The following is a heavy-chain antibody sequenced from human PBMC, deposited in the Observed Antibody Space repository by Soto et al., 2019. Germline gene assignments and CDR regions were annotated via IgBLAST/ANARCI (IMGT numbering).Heavy chain of an antibody. Sequence: ASVKVSCKASGYTFTSYYMHWVRQAPGQGLEWMGIINPSGGSTSYAQKFQGRVTMTRDTSTSTVYMELSSLRSEDTAVYYCSRGDPGSYRRIYFDYWGQGTLVTVSS. D-gene: IGHD3-16*02. CDR3: SRGDPGSYRRIYFDY. V-gene: IGHV1-46*01. CDR2: INPSGGST. CDR1: GYTFTSYY. J-gene: IGHJ4*02.